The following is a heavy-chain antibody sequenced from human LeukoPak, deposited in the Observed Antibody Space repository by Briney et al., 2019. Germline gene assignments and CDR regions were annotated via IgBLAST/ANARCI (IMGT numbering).Heavy chain of an antibody. V-gene: IGHV1-2*02. D-gene: IGHD3-3*01. J-gene: IGHJ6*03. CDR2: INPNSGGK. CDR1: GYTFTGYY. Sequence: ASVKVSCKASGYTFTGYYLHWVRQAPGQGLEWMGWINPNSGGKKYAQKFQGRVTMTRDTSISTAYMELSRLRSDDTAVYYCARSFYDFWSGYSGRAYYMDVWGEGTTLTVSS. CDR3: ARSFYDFWSGYSGRAYYMDV.